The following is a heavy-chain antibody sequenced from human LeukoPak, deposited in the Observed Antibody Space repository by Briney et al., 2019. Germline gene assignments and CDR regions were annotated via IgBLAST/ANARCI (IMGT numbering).Heavy chain of an antibody. CDR3: TKASLAFGTKYFDP. J-gene: IGHJ5*02. CDR2: MNPKSGNT. CDR1: GYPFSNYD. D-gene: IGHD3-10*01. V-gene: IGHV1-8*01. Sequence: GVSVKVSCKASGYPFSNYDINWVRQAPGQGLEWMGWMNPKSGNTGYGQKFQGRVTMTRVTSITTAYMELRSLRSDDTAVYYCTKASLAFGTKYFDPWGQGTLVTVSS.